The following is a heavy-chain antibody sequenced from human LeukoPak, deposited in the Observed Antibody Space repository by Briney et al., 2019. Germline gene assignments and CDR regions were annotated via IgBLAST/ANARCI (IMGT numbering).Heavy chain of an antibody. D-gene: IGHD6-13*01. J-gene: IGHJ3*02. V-gene: IGHV4-38-2*01. CDR1: GYSISSGYY. CDR3: ARPSRIADAFDI. CDR2: IYHSGST. Sequence: SETLSLTCAVSGYSISSGYYWGWIRQPPGKGLEWIGSIYHSGSTYYTPSLKSRVTISVDTSKNQFSLKLSSVTAADTAVYYCARPSRIADAFDIWGQETMVTVSS.